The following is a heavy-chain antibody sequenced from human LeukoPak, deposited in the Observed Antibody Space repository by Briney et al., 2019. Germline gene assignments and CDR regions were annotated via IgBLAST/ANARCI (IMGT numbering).Heavy chain of an antibody. Sequence: GASGKVSCKASGYTFTSYGISGVRQAPGQGLEWMGWISAYNGNTNYAQKLQGRVTTTTDTSTSTAYMELRSLRSDDTAVYYCARLDTMTTVTLDYWGQGTLVTVSS. J-gene: IGHJ4*02. D-gene: IGHD4-17*01. CDR1: GYTFTSYG. CDR2: ISAYNGNT. V-gene: IGHV1-18*01. CDR3: ARLDTMTTVTLDY.